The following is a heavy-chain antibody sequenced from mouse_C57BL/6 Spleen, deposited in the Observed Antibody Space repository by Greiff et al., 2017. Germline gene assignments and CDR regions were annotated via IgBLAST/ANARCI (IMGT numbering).Heavy chain of an antibody. J-gene: IGHJ4*01. D-gene: IGHD1-1*01. V-gene: IGHV1-76*01. Sequence: QVQLQQSGAELVRPGASVKLSCKASGYTFTDYYINWVKQRPGQGLEWIARIYPGGGNTYYNEKFKGKATLTAEKSSSTAYMQLSSLTSEDSAVYFCARSPVVAEAFAYWGQGTSVTVSS. CDR3: ARSPVVAEAFAY. CDR2: IYPGGGNT. CDR1: GYTFTDYY.